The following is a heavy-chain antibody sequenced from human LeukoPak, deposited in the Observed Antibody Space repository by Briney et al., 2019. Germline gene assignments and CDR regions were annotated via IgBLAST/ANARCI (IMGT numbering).Heavy chain of an antibody. CDR1: GFTFNNYA. V-gene: IGHV3-23*01. J-gene: IGHJ4*02. Sequence: SGGSLRLSCAASGFTFNNYAMTWVRQPPGKGLEWVSTITGTNDATYYAGSVKGRFTISRDSSKNTLYLQMSSLRAEDTALYYCAIRGDYNDRDYWGQGILVTVSS. CDR3: AIRGDYNDRDY. D-gene: IGHD5-24*01. CDR2: ITGTNDAT.